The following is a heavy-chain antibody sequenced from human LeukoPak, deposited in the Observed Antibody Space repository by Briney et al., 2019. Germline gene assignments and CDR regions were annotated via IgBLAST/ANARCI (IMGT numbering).Heavy chain of an antibody. J-gene: IGHJ4*02. CDR3: ARGFTFGHGAMFDY. CDR2: VRTSGTT. Sequence: SETLSLTCTVSGGSISSDDYYWTWMRQPAGTGLEWIGRVRTSGTTDFNPSIKSRVSISLDTSKNQFSLKLTSVTAADTAVYYCARGFTFGHGAMFDYWGQGTLVTVSP. CDR1: GGSISSDDYY. V-gene: IGHV4-61*02. D-gene: IGHD4-17*01.